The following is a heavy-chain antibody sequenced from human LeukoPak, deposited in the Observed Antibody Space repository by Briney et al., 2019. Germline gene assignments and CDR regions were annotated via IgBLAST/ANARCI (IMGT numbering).Heavy chain of an antibody. CDR1: GFTFSSYS. Sequence: GGSLRLSCAASGFTFSSYSMNWVRQAPGKGLEWVSSISSSSSYIYYADSVKGRFTISRDNAKNSLYLQMNSLRAEDTAVYYCARPSHDYGDYDDAFDIWGQGTMVTVSS. J-gene: IGHJ3*02. CDR2: ISSSSSYI. V-gene: IGHV3-21*01. CDR3: ARPSHDYGDYDDAFDI. D-gene: IGHD4-17*01.